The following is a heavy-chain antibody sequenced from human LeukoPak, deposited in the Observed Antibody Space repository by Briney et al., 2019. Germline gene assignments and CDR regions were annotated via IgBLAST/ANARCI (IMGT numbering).Heavy chain of an antibody. CDR3: ATYSHWVAGDV. D-gene: IGHD3-16*01. CDR1: GFTFSDSW. CDR2: MNQDGSAK. Sequence: GSLRLSCAASGFTFSDSWMSWVRQAPGKGLEWVANMNQDGSAKGYVDSVKGRFTISRDNARNSLYLQMSSLRPEDTAVYYCATYSHWVAGDVWGQGTTVTVSS. V-gene: IGHV3-7*01. J-gene: IGHJ6*02.